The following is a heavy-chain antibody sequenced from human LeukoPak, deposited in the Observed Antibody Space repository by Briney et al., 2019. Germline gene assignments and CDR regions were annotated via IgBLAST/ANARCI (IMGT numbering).Heavy chain of an antibody. D-gene: IGHD7-27*01. CDR3: ARDPLKDGGTGTDY. CDR1: GYTFSTYY. J-gene: IGHJ4*02. CDR2: IIPSDGFT. Sequence: AASVKVSCKASGYTFSTYYVHWVRQAPGQGLEWMGMIIPSDGFTSYAQKFQGRVTMTRDMSTSTVYMELSSLRSDDTAVYYCARDPLKDGGTGTDYWGQGTLVTVSS. V-gene: IGHV1-46*01.